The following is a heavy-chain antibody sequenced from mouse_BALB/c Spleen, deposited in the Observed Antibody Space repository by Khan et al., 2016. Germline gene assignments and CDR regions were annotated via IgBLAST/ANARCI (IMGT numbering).Heavy chain of an antibody. CDR1: GFSLTSYG. CDR2: IWSDGST. D-gene: IGHD2-3*01. V-gene: IGHV2-6*02. CDR3: ARRDDGGGAMDY. Sequence: QVQLKQSGPGLVAPSQSLSITCTVPGFSLTSYGVHWVRQPPGKGLEWLVVIWSDGSTTYNSALKSRLSISKDNSKSQVFLKMNSRQTDDTAMYYCARRDDGGGAMDYWGQGTSVTVSS. J-gene: IGHJ4*01.